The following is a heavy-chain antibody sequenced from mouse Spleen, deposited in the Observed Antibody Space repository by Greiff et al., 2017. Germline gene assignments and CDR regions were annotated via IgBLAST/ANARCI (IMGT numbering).Heavy chain of an antibody. CDR3: TRADYDENAMDY. V-gene: IGHV1-5*01. CDR2: IYPGNSDT. J-gene: IGHJ4*01. Sequence: VQLQQSGTVLARPGASVKMSCKTSGYTFTSYWMHWVKQRPGQGLEWIGAIYPGNSDTSYNQKFKGKAKLTAVTSASTAYMELSSLTNEDSAVYYCTRADYDENAMDYWGQGTSVTVSS. D-gene: IGHD2-4*01. CDR1: GYTFTSYW.